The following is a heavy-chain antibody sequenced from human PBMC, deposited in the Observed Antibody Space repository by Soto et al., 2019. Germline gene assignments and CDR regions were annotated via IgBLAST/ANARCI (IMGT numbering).Heavy chain of an antibody. J-gene: IGHJ4*02. CDR1: GFTFSSYA. CDR2: ISGSGGST. CDR3: VAPLSSSGYYSIRVSDY. D-gene: IGHD3-22*01. Sequence: GGSLLSCAASGFTFSSYAMSWVRQAPGKGLEWVSAISGSGGSTYYADSVKGRFTISRDNSKNTLYLQMNSLRAEDTAVYYCVAPLSSSGYYSIRVSDYWGQGTLVTVSS. V-gene: IGHV3-23*01.